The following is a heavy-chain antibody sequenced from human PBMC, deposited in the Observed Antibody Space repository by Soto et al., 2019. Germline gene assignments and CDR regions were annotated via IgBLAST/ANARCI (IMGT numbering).Heavy chain of an antibody. J-gene: IGHJ3*02. CDR1: GGSVNSHA. CDR3: ARSRNVAEFNDYGGNYHGFDI. V-gene: IGHV1-69*01. D-gene: IGHD4-17*01. Sequence: QVQLEQSGAEVKKAGSSVKVSCKAFGGSVNSHAISWVRQAPGKGLEWMGGIIPMFGTPTYAQKFQDGVTISAEESTSTVYLDLSSLRSEDTAVFYCARSRNVAEFNDYGGNYHGFDIWGQGTMVTVSS. CDR2: IIPMFGTP.